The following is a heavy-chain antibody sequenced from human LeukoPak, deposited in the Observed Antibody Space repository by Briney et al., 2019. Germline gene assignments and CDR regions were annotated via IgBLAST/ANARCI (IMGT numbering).Heavy chain of an antibody. CDR2: ISVSGGST. J-gene: IGHJ3*02. V-gene: IGHV3-23*01. D-gene: IGHD6-19*01. Sequence: GGSLRLSCAASGFTSSSYAMSWVRQAPGKGLEWVSGISVSGGSTYYADSVKGRFTISRDNSKNTLYLQMSSLRAEDTAVYYCAKDLRYSSGWDAFDIWGQGTMVTVSS. CDR1: GFTSSSYA. CDR3: AKDLRYSSGWDAFDI.